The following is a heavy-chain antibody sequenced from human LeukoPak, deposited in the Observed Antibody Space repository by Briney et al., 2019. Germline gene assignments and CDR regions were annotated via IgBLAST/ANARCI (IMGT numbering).Heavy chain of an antibody. Sequence: ASVKVSCKASGYTFTSYAMHWVRQAPGQRLEWMGWINAGNGNTNYAQKLQGRVTMTTDTSTSTAYMELRSLRSDDTAVYYCARVDVVVVPAAIPSYYYYGMDVWGQGTTVTVSS. CDR3: ARVDVVVVPAAIPSYYYYGMDV. CDR1: GYTFTSYA. J-gene: IGHJ6*02. CDR2: INAGNGNT. D-gene: IGHD2-2*03. V-gene: IGHV1-3*01.